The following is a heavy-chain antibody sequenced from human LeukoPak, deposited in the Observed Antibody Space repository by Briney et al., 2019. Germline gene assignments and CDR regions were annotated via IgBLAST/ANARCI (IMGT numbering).Heavy chain of an antibody. CDR3: ARERGTLAVAGDAFDI. CDR1: GYTFTGYY. D-gene: IGHD6-19*01. J-gene: IGHJ3*02. CDR2: INPNSGGT. Sequence: ASVKVSCKASGYTFTGYYMHWVRQAPGEGLEWMGWINPNSGGTKYAQKFQGRVTMTRDTSINTAYMEVRRLTSDDTAVYYCARERGTLAVAGDAFDIWGQGAMVTVSS. V-gene: IGHV1-2*02.